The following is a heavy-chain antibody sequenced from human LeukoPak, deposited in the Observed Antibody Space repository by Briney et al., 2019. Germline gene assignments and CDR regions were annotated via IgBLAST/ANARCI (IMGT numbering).Heavy chain of an antibody. J-gene: IGHJ4*02. CDR2: ISGSGSST. D-gene: IGHD2-21*01. CDR1: GFTFSTYA. V-gene: IGHV3-23*01. CDR3: AKDKNGLVNY. Sequence: GGSLRLSCAASGFTFSTYAMSWVRQAPGKGLEWVSAISGSGSSTYYADSVKGRFTISRDNSKNTLYLQMNSLRAEDTAVYYCAKDKNGLVNYWGQGTLVTVSS.